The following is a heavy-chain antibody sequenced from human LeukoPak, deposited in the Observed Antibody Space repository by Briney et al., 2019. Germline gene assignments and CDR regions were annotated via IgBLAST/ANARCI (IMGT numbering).Heavy chain of an antibody. CDR3: ARYGTDTYYDFWSGPLGGYYYGMDV. D-gene: IGHD3-3*01. Sequence: ASVNVSCKASGYTFTGYYMHWVRQAPGQGLDWMGRINPNSGGTNYAQKFQGRVTMTRDTSISTAYMELSRLRSDDTAVYYCARYGTDTYYDFWSGPLGGYYYGMDVWGQGPTVTVSS. V-gene: IGHV1-2*06. CDR1: GYTFTGYY. CDR2: INPNSGGT. J-gene: IGHJ6*02.